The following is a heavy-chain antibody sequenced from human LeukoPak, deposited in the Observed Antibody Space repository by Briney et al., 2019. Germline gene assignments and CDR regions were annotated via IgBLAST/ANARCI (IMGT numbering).Heavy chain of an antibody. CDR3: AKDLSWGYSENAFDF. Sequence: PGGSLRLSCAASGFTFNSYGIHWVRQAPGKGLEWVALISSDGTDSNYADSVKGRFTISRDNSKSALYLQMNSLRPEDTAVYYCAKDLSWGYSENAFDFWGQGTMVTVSS. J-gene: IGHJ3*01. CDR2: ISSDGTDS. CDR1: GFTFNSYG. V-gene: IGHV3-30*18. D-gene: IGHD7-27*01.